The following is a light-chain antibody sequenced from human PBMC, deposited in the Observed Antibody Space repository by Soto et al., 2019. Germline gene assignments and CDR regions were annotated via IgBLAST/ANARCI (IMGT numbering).Light chain of an antibody. J-gene: IGKJ1*01. CDR1: QSVDPSY. Sequence: DIVLTQSPGTLSVSPGERATLSCKASQSVDPSYLCWFPQRPGQAPRLLIYGTSNRATGIPDRLSGSGSGTDFPLTTGRVAPEDIAVYFCQQYGGSAGWTFGQGTKLEMK. CDR3: QQYGGSAGWT. CDR2: GTS. V-gene: IGKV3-20*01.